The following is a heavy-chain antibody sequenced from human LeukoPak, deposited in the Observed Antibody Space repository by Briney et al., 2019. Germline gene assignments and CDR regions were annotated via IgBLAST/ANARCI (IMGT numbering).Heavy chain of an antibody. J-gene: IGHJ4*02. CDR1: GYSFTSYW. Sequence: GESLKISCKGSGYSFTSYWISWVRQMPGKGLEWMGRIDPSDSYTNYSPSFQGHVTISADKSISTAYLQWSSLKASDTAMYYCARHVGGEQLVLPFDYWGQGTPVTVSS. D-gene: IGHD6-13*01. V-gene: IGHV5-10-1*01. CDR2: IDPSDSYT. CDR3: ARHVGGEQLVLPFDY.